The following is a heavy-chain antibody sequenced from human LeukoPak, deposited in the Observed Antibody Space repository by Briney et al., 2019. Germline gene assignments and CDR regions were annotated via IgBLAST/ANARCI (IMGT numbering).Heavy chain of an antibody. CDR1: GGSISSSSYY. D-gene: IGHD3-22*01. CDR2: IYYSGST. Sequence: PSETLSLTCTVSGGSISSSSYYWGWIRQPPGKGLEWIGSIYYSGSTYYNPSLKSRVTISVDTSKNQFSLKLSSVTAADTAVYYCAGGNTYYYDSSGPSVDYWGQGTLVTVSS. V-gene: IGHV4-39*07. J-gene: IGHJ4*02. CDR3: AGGNTYYYDSSGPSVDY.